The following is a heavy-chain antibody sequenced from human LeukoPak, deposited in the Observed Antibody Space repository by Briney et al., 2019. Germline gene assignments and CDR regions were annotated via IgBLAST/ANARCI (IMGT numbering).Heavy chain of an antibody. J-gene: IGHJ3*01. CDR3: AGFFYDSSGAAFDL. CDR2: FIPIFGSP. Sequence: SVKVSCKASVPTFTSYAINWVRQAPGQGLEWMGGFIPIFGSPTYAQKFQGRVTFTTDESTYTAYMELSNLRSDDTAVFYCAGFFYDSSGAAFDLWGQGTMVTVSS. V-gene: IGHV1-69*05. D-gene: IGHD3-22*01. CDR1: VPTFTSYA.